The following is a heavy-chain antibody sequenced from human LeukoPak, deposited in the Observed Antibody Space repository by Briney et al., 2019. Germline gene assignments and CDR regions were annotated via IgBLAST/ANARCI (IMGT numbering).Heavy chain of an antibody. J-gene: IGHJ4*02. D-gene: IGHD5-24*01. CDR2: IRSKAYGGTT. CDR1: GFTFSSYW. CDR3: TRDERNGYNGGDIDY. Sequence: GGSLRLSCAASGFTFSSYWMSWVRQAPGKGLEWVGFIRSKAYGGTTEYAASVKGRFTISRDDSKSIAYLQMNSLKTEDTAVYYCTRDERNGYNGGDIDYWGQGTLVTVSS. V-gene: IGHV3-49*04.